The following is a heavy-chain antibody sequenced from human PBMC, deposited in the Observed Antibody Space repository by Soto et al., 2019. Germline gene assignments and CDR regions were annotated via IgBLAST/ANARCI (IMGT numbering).Heavy chain of an antibody. J-gene: IGHJ4*02. D-gene: IGHD2-2*03. CDR1: GFTFSSYS. CDR2: ISSSSSYI. V-gene: IGHV3-21*01. CDR3: AREIGYCSSTSCYYFDY. Sequence: GGSLRLSCAASGFTFSSYSMNWVRQAPGKGLEWVSSISSSSSYIYYADSVKGRFTISRDNAKNSLYLQMNSLRAEDTAVYYCAREIGYCSSTSCYYFDYWGQGTLVTVSS.